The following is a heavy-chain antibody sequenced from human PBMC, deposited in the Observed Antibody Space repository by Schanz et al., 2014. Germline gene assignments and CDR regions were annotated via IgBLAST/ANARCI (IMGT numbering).Heavy chain of an antibody. CDR3: AKDSTHIDIVLVPTAIDY. D-gene: IGHD2-2*01. CDR1: GFTFSSYG. V-gene: IGHV3-30*18. CDR2: MSYDGSIK. Sequence: QVQLVESGGGVVQPGRSLRLSCAASGFTFSSYGMHWVRQAPGKGLEWVAAMSYDGSIKYYGDSVMGRFTISRDNSKNTLYLHTNTLRSEDTAVYYCAKDSTHIDIVLVPTAIDYWGQGTLVTVSS. J-gene: IGHJ4*02.